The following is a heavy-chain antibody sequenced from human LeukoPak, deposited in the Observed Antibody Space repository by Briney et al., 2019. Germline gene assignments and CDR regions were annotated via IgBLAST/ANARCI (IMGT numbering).Heavy chain of an antibody. J-gene: IGHJ4*02. CDR3: AREGNTARFGY. CDR1: GFTFSSYS. CDR2: ISSSSSYI. D-gene: IGHD2/OR15-2a*01. V-gene: IGHV3-21*01. Sequence: GGSLRLSCAVSGFTFSSYSMNWVRQAPGKGLEWVSSISSSSSYIYYADSVKGRFTISRDNAKNSLYLQMNSLRAEDTAVYYCAREGNTARFGYWGQGTLVTVSS.